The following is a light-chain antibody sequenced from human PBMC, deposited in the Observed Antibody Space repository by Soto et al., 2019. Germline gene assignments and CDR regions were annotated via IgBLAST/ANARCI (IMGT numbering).Light chain of an antibody. CDR2: DSS. J-gene: IGKJ5*01. CDR3: QQFGNLPFT. CDR1: QDINNY. V-gene: IGKV1-33*01. Sequence: DIQMTQSPSSLSASVGDRVTIICQASQDINNYLNWYQQKPGKAPKLLIYDSSNLEIGVPSRFSGSGYGTLFSFTISSLQPEDIATYYCQQFGNLPFTFGQGIRLEIK.